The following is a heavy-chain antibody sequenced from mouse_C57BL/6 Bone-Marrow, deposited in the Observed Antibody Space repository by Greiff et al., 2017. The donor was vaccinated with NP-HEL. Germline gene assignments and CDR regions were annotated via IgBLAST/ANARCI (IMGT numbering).Heavy chain of an antibody. CDR1: GFTFSNYW. CDR3: TEYYYGSSYDWYFDV. D-gene: IGHD1-1*01. Sequence: EVKLEESGGGLVQPGGSMKLSCVASGFTFSNYWMNWVRQSPEKGLEWVAQIRLKSDNYATHYAESVKGRFTISRDDSKSSVYLQMNNLRAEDTGIYYCTEYYYGSSYDWYFDVWGTGTTVTVSS. V-gene: IGHV6-3*01. CDR2: IRLKSDNYAT. J-gene: IGHJ1*03.